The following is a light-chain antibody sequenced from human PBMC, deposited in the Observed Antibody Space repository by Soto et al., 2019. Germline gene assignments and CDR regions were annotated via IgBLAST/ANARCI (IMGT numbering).Light chain of an antibody. CDR1: SSDVGGFGF. CDR3: SSYITTNTLYV. J-gene: IGLJ1*01. Sequence: QSVLTQPASVSGSPGQSITISCTGTSSDVGGFGFVSWFQRRPGKAPRLIIYEVTNRPSGISDRFSGSKSGNTATLTISGLQAEDEADYFCSSYITTNTLYVFGSGTKVTVL. V-gene: IGLV2-14*01. CDR2: EVT.